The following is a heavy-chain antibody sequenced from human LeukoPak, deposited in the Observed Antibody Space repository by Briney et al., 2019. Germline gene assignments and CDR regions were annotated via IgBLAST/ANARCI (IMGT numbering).Heavy chain of an antibody. Sequence: GGSLRLSCAASGFTFSDYAIHCVRQAPGKGLEWVAVIAYDGSSTVYADSVKGRFTISRDNSKNTLYLQMNSLRTEDTAVYYCARGASTAAKYGMDVWGRGTAVTVSS. CDR2: IAYDGSST. D-gene: IGHD2-21*02. CDR3: ARGASTAAKYGMDV. V-gene: IGHV3-30*04. J-gene: IGHJ6*02. CDR1: GFTFSDYA.